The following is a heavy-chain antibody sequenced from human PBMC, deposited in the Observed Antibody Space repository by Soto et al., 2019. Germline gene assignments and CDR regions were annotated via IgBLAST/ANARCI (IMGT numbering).Heavy chain of an antibody. D-gene: IGHD3-9*01. Sequence: QVQLVESGGGLVKPGGSLRLSCAASGFTFSDYYMSWIRQAPGKGLEWVSYTGSSRSYTNYADSVKGRFTISRDNAKNSLYLLMNSLRAEDTAVYYCARDADILTGSDAFDIWGQGTMVTVSS. V-gene: IGHV3-11*05. CDR3: ARDADILTGSDAFDI. J-gene: IGHJ3*02. CDR2: TGSSRSYT. CDR1: GFTFSDYY.